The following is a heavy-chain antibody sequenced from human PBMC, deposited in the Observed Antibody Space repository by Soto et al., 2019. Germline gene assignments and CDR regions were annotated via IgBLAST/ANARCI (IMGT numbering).Heavy chain of an antibody. CDR1: GGSISSGDYY. V-gene: IGHV4-30-4*01. CDR2: IYYSGST. J-gene: IGHJ4*02. CDR3: ARDFGGYSGYDSFFDY. Sequence: TLSLTCTVSGGSISSGDYYWSWIRQPPGKGLEWIGYIYYSGSTYYNPSLKSRVTISVDTSKNQFSLKLSSVTAADTAVYYCARDFGGYSGYDSFFDYWGQGTLVTVSS. D-gene: IGHD5-12*01.